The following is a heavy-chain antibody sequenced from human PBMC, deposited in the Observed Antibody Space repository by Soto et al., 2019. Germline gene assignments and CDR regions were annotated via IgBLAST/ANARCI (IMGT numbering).Heavy chain of an antibody. J-gene: IGHJ4*02. D-gene: IGHD2-8*01. CDR1: GFTFSSYW. CDR2: VNTDETRT. V-gene: IGHV3-74*01. CDR3: GRGPNGQGYFDY. Sequence: EVQLVESGGDLVQPGGSLRLSCGASGFTFSSYWMHWVRQAPGKGLVWVARVNTDETRTSYADSVKGRFTIPRAKAKNTRLLQMNSLRVEEAAVDYRGRGPNGQGYFDYWGQGTQVTVSS.